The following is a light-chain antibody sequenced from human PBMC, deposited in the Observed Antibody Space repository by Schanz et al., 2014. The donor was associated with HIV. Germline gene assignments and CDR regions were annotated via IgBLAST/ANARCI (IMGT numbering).Light chain of an antibody. J-gene: IGLJ2*01. Sequence: QSALTQPASVSGSPGQSITISCTGTSSDVGGYNYVSWYQQHPGKAPKVMIYEVSERPSGVPDRFSGSKSGNTASLTVSGLQAEDEADYYCSSYTTSRTSVFGGGTKLTVL. CDR3: SSYTTSRTSV. V-gene: IGLV2-14*01. CDR2: EVS. CDR1: SSDVGGYNY.